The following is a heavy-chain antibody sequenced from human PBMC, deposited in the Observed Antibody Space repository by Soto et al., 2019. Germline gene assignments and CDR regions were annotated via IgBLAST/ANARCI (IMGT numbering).Heavy chain of an antibody. CDR3: ARGLWFDY. CDR2: ISSSSSTI. Sequence: EVLLVESGGGLVQPGGSLRLSCAASGFTFSSYSMNWVRQAPGKGLEWVSYISSSSSTIYYADSVKGRFTISRDNAKNSLYLQMNSVRAEDTAVYYCARGLWFDYWGQGTLVTVSS. D-gene: IGHD3-10*01. CDR1: GFTFSSYS. J-gene: IGHJ4*02. V-gene: IGHV3-48*01.